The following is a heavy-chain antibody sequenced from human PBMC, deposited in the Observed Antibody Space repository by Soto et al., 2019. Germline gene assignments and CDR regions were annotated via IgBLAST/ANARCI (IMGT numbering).Heavy chain of an antibody. CDR1: GFTFSSYA. J-gene: IGHJ6*03. CDR2: ISGSGGST. V-gene: IGHV3-23*01. Sequence: EVQLLESGGGLVQPGGSLRLSCAASGFTFSSYAMSWVRQAPGKGLEWVSAISGSGGSTYYADSVKGRFTISRDNSKNTLYLQMNSLRAEDTAVYYCAKIWGSYRPRLWGNYYYMDVWGKGTTVTVSS. CDR3: AKIWGSYRPRLWGNYYYMDV. D-gene: IGHD3-16*02.